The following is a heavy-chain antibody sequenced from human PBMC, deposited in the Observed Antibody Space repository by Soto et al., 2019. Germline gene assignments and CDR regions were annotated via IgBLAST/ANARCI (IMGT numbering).Heavy chain of an antibody. V-gene: IGHV3-30*18. CDR1: GFTFSSYG. J-gene: IGHJ6*02. Sequence: PGGSLRLSCAASGFTFSSYGMHWVRQAPGKGLEWVAVISYDGSNKYYADSVKGRFTISRDNSKNTLYLQMNSLRAEDTAVYYCAKDGGIAARLGHDYYYGMDVWGQGTTVTVSS. D-gene: IGHD6-6*01. CDR3: AKDGGIAARLGHDYYYGMDV. CDR2: ISYDGSNK.